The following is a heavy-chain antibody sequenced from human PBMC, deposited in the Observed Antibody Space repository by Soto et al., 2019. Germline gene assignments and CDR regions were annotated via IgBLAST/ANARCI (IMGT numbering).Heavy chain of an antibody. J-gene: IGHJ4*02. CDR2: IYYSGST. D-gene: IGHD6-19*01. V-gene: IGHV4-31*03. CDR1: GGSISSGGYY. Sequence: SETLSLTCTVSGGSISSGGYYWSWIRQHPGKGLEWIGYIYYSGSTYYNPSLKSRVTISVDTSKNHFSLKLRSVTAADPAVYFFARGGIAVPGLSPETPYWGQGTLVPVSS. CDR3: ARGGIAVPGLSPETPY.